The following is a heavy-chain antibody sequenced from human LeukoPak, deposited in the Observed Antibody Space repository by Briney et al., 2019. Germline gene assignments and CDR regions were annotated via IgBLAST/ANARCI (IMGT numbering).Heavy chain of an antibody. CDR3: AKDSMLGSPEYYLDY. V-gene: IGHV1-2*02. CDR1: GYTFSGYY. J-gene: IGHJ4*02. CDR2: INLNNGGT. D-gene: IGHD1-26*01. Sequence: ASVKVSFKASGYTFSGYYMHWLRQAPGQGLEWVGWINLNNGGTRYAQNLQGRVTLTRDTSISTAYMELSRLRSDDTAMYYCAKDSMLGSPEYYLDYWGQGTLVMVSS.